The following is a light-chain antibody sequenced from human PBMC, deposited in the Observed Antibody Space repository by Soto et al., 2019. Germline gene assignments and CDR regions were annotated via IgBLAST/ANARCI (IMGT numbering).Light chain of an antibody. J-gene: IGKJ2*03. V-gene: IGKV1-5*03. CDR3: QQYNSYLYS. CDR1: QSISSW. CDR2: KAS. Sequence: DIPMTQSPSTLSASVGDRVTITCRASQSISSWLAWYQQKPGKAPKLLIYKASSLESGVPSRFSGSGSGTEFTLTINSLQPDDFATYYCQQYNSYLYSFGQGTKLEIK.